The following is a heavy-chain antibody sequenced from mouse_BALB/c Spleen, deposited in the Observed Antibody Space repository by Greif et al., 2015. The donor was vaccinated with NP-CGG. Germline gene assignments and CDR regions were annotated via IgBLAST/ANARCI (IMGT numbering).Heavy chain of an antibody. CDR3: ARQLGLSPFAY. Sequence: EVKLVESGPGLVKPSQSLSLTCSVTGYSITSGYYWNWIRQFPGNKLEWMGYISYDGSNNYNPSLKNRISITRDTSKNQFFLKLNSVTTEDTATYYCARQLGLSPFAYWGQGTLVTVSA. V-gene: IGHV3-6*02. J-gene: IGHJ3*01. D-gene: IGHD3-1*01. CDR2: ISYDGSN. CDR1: GYSITSGYY.